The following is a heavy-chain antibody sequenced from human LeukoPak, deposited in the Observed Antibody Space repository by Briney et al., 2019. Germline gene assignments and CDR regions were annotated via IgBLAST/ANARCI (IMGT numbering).Heavy chain of an antibody. V-gene: IGHV4-39*07. CDR3: ARGQSRDSSGYYHCFDY. CDR2: INHSGST. J-gene: IGHJ4*02. CDR1: GGSISSGDYY. Sequence: SETLSLTCTVSGGSISSGDYYWSWIRQPPGKGLEWIGEINHSGSTNYNPSLKSRVTISVDTSKNQFSLKLSSVTAADTAVYYCARGQSRDSSGYYHCFDYWGQGTLVTVSS. D-gene: IGHD3-22*01.